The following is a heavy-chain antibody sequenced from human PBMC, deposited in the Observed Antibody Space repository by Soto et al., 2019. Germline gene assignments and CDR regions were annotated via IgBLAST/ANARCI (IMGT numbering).Heavy chain of an antibody. CDR1: GFTFSDYY. CDR2: ISSSSSYT. V-gene: IGHV3-11*05. J-gene: IGHJ4*02. Sequence: QVQLVESGGGLVKPGGSLRLSCAASGFTFSDYYMSWIRQAPGKGLEWVSYISSSSSYTNYADSVKGRFTISRDNAKNSLYLQMNSLRAEDTAVYYCARDEVALGVLWFGEPNFDYWGQGTLVTVSS. CDR3: ARDEVALGVLWFGEPNFDY. D-gene: IGHD3-10*01.